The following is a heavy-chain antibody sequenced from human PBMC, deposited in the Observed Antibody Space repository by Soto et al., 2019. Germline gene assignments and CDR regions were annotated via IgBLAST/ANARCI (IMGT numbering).Heavy chain of an antibody. Sequence: PGVSLRLSCAASGFTCSSYGMHCVRQAPRKGLESVAVISYDGSNKYYADSVKGRFTISRDNSKNTLYLQMNSLRAEETAVYYCAKERYCSSTSSSTPRDFYYYGMDVWGQGTRVTVYS. CDR2: ISYDGSNK. V-gene: IGHV3-30*18. D-gene: IGHD2-2*02. CDR3: AKERYCSSTSSSTPRDFYYYGMDV. CDR1: GFTCSSYG. J-gene: IGHJ6*02.